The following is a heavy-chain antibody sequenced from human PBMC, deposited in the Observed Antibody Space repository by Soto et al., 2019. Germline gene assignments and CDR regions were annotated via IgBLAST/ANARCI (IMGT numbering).Heavy chain of an antibody. CDR3: AGTLLGGYDYGYYYYGMDV. Sequence: SKTLSLTCTVSGGSISSSSYYWGWIRQPPGKGLEWIGSIYYSGSTYYNPSLKSRVTISVDTSKNQFSLKLSSVTAADTVVYYCAGTLLGGYDYGYYYYGMDVWGQGTTVTVSS. V-gene: IGHV4-39*01. CDR1: GGSISSSSYY. J-gene: IGHJ6*02. CDR2: IYYSGST. D-gene: IGHD5-12*01.